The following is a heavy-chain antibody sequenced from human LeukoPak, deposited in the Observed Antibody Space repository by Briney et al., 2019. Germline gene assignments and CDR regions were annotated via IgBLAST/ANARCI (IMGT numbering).Heavy chain of an antibody. CDR3: ARSGGPGTYHQLRYNWFDP. V-gene: IGHV3-21*01. J-gene: IGHJ5*02. CDR2: ITTISYYI. CDR1: GFTLSDYH. Sequence: GGSLRLSCAASGFTLSDYHMNWVRQAPGKGLEWLSSITTISYYIYYAGAVRGRFTISRDNAKNSLYLQMNSLRGEDMAVYYCARSGGPGTYHQLRYNWFDPWGQGTLVTVSS. D-gene: IGHD3-10*01.